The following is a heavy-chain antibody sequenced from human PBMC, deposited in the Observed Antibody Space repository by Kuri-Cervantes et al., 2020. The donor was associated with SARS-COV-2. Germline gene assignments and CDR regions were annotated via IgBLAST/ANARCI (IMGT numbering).Heavy chain of an antibody. V-gene: IGHV4-61*01. D-gene: IGHD3-3*01. CDR2: IYYSGST. CDR3: ARGVTIFGEDA. CDR1: GGSVSSGSYY. J-gene: IGHJ6*02. Sequence: SETLSLTCTVSGGSVSSGSYYWSWIRQPPGKGLEWIGYIYYSGSTNYNPSLKSRVTISVDTSKNQFSLKLSSVTAADTAVYYCARGVTIFGEDAWGQGTTVTVSS.